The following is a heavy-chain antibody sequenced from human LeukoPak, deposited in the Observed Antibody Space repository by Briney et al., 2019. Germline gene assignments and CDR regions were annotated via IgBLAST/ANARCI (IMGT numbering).Heavy chain of an antibody. J-gene: IGHJ4*02. CDR3: ATGRGYSGPFDH. V-gene: IGHV3-23*01. CDR1: GFTFSSYA. D-gene: IGHD5-12*01. Sequence: PGGSLRLSCAASGFTFSSYAMSWVRQAPGKGLEWVSSISGSGGRTYFADSVKGRFTISRDNSKNTLYLQMNSLRAEDTAVYYCATGRGYSGPFDHWGQGTLVTVSS. CDR2: ISGSGGRT.